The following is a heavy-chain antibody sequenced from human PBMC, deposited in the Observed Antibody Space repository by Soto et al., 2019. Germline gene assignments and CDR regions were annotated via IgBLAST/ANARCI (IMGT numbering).Heavy chain of an antibody. D-gene: IGHD1-26*01. CDR2: IHPSIGTT. CDR1: GYTFTSQN. CDR3: ISTLGARFDY. J-gene: IGHJ4*02. Sequence: ASXKVSCKASGYTFTSQNMHXVRQAPGQGLEWMGVIHPSIGTTTYAQKFQGRVTMTSDTSTSSVYMEVSSLRSEDTAVYYCISTLGARFDYWGQGTLVTVSS. V-gene: IGHV1-46*03.